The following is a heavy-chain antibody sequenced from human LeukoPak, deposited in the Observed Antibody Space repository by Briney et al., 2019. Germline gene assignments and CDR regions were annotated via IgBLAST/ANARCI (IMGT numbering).Heavy chain of an antibody. CDR2: MYTSGST. CDR3: AREGGPGGDYGSIDS. D-gene: IGHD4-17*01. CDR1: GGSISSYY. J-gene: IGHJ4*02. Sequence: PSETLSLTCSVSGGSISSYYWSWIRQPAGKQPEWIGRMYTSGSTYYNPSLKSRVTMSADTSKNQFSLKLTSVTAADTSVYYCAREGGPGGDYGSIDSWGQGTLVTGSS. V-gene: IGHV4-4*07.